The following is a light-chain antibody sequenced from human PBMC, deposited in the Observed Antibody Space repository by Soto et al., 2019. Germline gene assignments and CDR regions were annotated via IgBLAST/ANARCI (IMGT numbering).Light chain of an antibody. Sequence: QSVLTQPASVSGVPGQSITISCTGTSSDVGAYNYVSWYQQHPAKVPKLMIYDVSNRPSGVSDRFSGSKSGNTASLTISVLQAEDEADYYCYSYTSSSTYVFGTGTKVTVL. J-gene: IGLJ1*01. CDR2: DVS. CDR3: YSYTSSSTYV. V-gene: IGLV2-14*01. CDR1: SSDVGAYNY.